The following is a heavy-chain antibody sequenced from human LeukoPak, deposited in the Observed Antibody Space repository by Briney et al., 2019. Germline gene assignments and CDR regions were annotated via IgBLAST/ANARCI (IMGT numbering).Heavy chain of an antibody. V-gene: IGHV3-23*01. CDR3: AKGGCNVNCHFDY. CDR2: INYSGGNT. Sequence: GGSLRLSCGASGFTFSNYAMTWVRQAPGKGLEWVSTINYSGGNTYYADSVKGPFTISRDNSKNTLYLHMNSLRAEDTAVYHCAKGGCNVNCHFDYWGQGTLVTVSS. J-gene: IGHJ4*02. CDR1: GFTFSNYA. D-gene: IGHD1-1*01.